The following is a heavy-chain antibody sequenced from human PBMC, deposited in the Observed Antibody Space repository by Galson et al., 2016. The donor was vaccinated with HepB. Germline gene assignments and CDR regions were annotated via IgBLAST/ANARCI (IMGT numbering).Heavy chain of an antibody. CDR2: ISSSSTYI. CDR3: ARYSAN. D-gene: IGHD2-21*01. J-gene: IGHJ4*02. CDR1: RFTFTRYS. V-gene: IGHV3-21*03. Sequence: SLRLSCATSRFTFTRYSIYWVRQAPGKGLEWISSISSSSTYIYYADSVKGRFTVSRDNAETSLYLQMNNLRVEDTGVYYCARYSANWGQGTLVTVSS.